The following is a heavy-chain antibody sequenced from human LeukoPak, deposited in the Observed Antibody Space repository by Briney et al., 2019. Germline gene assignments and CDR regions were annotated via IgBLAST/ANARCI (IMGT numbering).Heavy chain of an antibody. Sequence: ASVKVSCKASGYTFTSYYMHWVRQAPGQGLEWMGIINPSGGSTSYAQKFQGRVTMTRDMSTSTVYMELSSLRSEDTAVYYCARDLTVLRLLEWFQPNYYMDVWGKGTTVTVSS. J-gene: IGHJ6*03. D-gene: IGHD3-3*01. CDR2: INPSGGST. CDR1: GYTFTSYY. CDR3: ARDLTVLRLLEWFQPNYYMDV. V-gene: IGHV1-46*01.